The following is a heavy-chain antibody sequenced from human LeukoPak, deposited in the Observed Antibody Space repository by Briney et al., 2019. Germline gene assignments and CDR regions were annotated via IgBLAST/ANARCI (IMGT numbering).Heavy chain of an antibody. D-gene: IGHD4-11*01. J-gene: IGHJ4*02. CDR1: GYSISSGYY. CDR3: GRQDYSNYVDY. Sequence: SETLSLTCAVSGYSISSGYYWGWIRQPPGKGLEWIGSIYHIGSTYYSPSLKSRVTISVDTSKNRFSLKLSSVTAADTAVYYCGRQDYSNYVDYWGQGILVTVSS. CDR2: IYHIGST. V-gene: IGHV4-38-2*01.